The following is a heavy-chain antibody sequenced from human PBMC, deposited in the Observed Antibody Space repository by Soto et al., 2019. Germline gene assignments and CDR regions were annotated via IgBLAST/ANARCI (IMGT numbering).Heavy chain of an antibody. V-gene: IGHV3-33*01. CDR3: ASDLVGASDSYGLDV. Sequence: PGGSLRLSCAASGFTFRNYGIHWVRQAPGKGLEWVAIIWHDGNNKYYADSVRGRFIISRDNSKNRLYLQMNSLRAEDTAVYYCASDLVGASDSYGLDVWGQGTPVTVSS. J-gene: IGHJ6*02. CDR2: IWHDGNNK. D-gene: IGHD1-26*01. CDR1: GFTFRNYG.